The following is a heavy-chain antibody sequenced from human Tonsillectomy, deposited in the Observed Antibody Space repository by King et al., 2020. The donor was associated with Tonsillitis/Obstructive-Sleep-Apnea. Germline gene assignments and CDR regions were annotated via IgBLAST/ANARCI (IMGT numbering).Heavy chain of an antibody. CDR3: ARQQYYYYYMDV. CDR1: GGSISSSSYY. J-gene: IGHJ6*03. Sequence: QLQESGPGLVKPSETLSLTCTVSGGSISSSSYYWGWIRQPPGKGLEWIGSIYYSGSTYYNPSLKSRVTISVDTSKNQFSLKLSSVTAAGTAVYYCARQQYYYYYMDVWGKGTTVTVSS. V-gene: IGHV4-39*01. CDR2: IYYSGST.